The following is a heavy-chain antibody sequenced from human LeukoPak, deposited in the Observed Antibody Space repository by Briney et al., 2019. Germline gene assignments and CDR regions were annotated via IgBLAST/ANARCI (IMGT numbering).Heavy chain of an antibody. CDR1: GNSISSGDNY. CDR2: IYYSGST. Sequence: SETLSLTCTVSGNSISSGDNYWSWIRQPPGKGLEWIGYIYYSGSTNYNPSLKSRVTISVDTSKNQFSLKLRYVTAADTAVYYCARVTGYMVEDFFDYWGQGTLVTVSS. J-gene: IGHJ4*02. V-gene: IGHV4-61*08. D-gene: IGHD3-9*01. CDR3: ARVTGYMVEDFFDY.